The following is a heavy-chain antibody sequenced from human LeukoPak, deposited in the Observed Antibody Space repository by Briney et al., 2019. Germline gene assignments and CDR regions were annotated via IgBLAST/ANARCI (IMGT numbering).Heavy chain of an antibody. CDR1: GGSFSGYY. Sequence: PSETLSLTCAVYGGSFSGYYWSWIRQPPGKGLEWIGEINHSGSANYNPSLESRVTISVDTSKTQFSLKLSSVTAADTAVYYCARGRAMGPPFDYWGQGTLVTVSS. J-gene: IGHJ4*02. CDR3: ARGRAMGPPFDY. D-gene: IGHD5-18*01. CDR2: INHSGSA. V-gene: IGHV4-34*01.